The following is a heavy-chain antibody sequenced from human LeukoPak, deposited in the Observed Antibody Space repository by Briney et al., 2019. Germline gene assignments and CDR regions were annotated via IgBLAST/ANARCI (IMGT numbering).Heavy chain of an antibody. CDR2: ISGSGGST. Sequence: GSLRLSCAASGFTFSSHAMSWVRQAPGKGLEWVSAISGSGGSTYYADSVKGRFTISRDNSKNTLYLQMNSLRAEDTAVYYCAKAGFWSGYYYSNWGQGTLVTVSS. CDR3: AKAGFWSGYYYSN. CDR1: GFTFSSHA. J-gene: IGHJ4*02. V-gene: IGHV3-23*01. D-gene: IGHD3-3*01.